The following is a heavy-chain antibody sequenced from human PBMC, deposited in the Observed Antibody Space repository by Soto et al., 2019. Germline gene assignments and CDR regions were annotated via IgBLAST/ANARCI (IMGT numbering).Heavy chain of an antibody. D-gene: IGHD3-9*01. CDR3: ARAATYYDILTGYLIDP. J-gene: IGHJ5*02. CDR2: ISAYNGNT. CDR1: RYTFTSYG. Sequence: VAAVKVSCKASRYTFTSYGISWVRQAPGQGLEWMGWISAYNGNTNYAQKLQGRVTMTTDTSTSTAYMELRSLRSDDTAVYYCARAATYYDILTGYLIDPWGQGTLVTVSS. V-gene: IGHV1-18*01.